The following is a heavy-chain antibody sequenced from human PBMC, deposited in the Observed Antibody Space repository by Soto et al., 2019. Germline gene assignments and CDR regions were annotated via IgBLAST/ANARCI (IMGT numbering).Heavy chain of an antibody. J-gene: IGHJ4*02. CDR3: ARGAHILNDD. CDR2: IYNSGTS. V-gene: IGHV4-59*01. Sequence: TSETLSLTCSVSGGSIRIYYWSWVRQPPGKGLEWIGNIYNSGTSNYNPSLKSRVTMSVDTSTNQFSLKLNSVSAADTAVYYCARGAHILNDDWGQGTLVTVSS. D-gene: IGHD2-21*01. CDR1: GGSIRIYY.